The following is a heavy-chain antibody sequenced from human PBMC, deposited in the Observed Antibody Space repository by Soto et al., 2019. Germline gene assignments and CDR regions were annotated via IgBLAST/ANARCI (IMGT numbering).Heavy chain of an antibody. D-gene: IGHD3-10*01. Sequence: EVQLVESGGGLVQPGRSLRLSCAASGFMFDDYAMHWVRQAPGKGLEWVSGISWNSGSIGYADSVKGRFTISRDNAKNYRYLQMNSLRAEDTALYYCAKDMREGWSGEFRGSDYWGQGTLVTVSS. J-gene: IGHJ4*02. V-gene: IGHV3-9*01. CDR3: AKDMREGWSGEFRGSDY. CDR1: GFMFDDYA. CDR2: ISWNSGSI.